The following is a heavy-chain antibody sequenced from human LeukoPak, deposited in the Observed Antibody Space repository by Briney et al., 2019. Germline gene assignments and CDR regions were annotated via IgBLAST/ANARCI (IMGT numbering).Heavy chain of an antibody. Sequence: GGSLRLSCAASGFTFSSYGMHWVRQAPGKGLEWVAVISYDGSNKYYADSVKGRFTTSRDNSKNTLYLQMNSLRAEDTAVYYCATGSGWWFIDWGQGTLVTVSS. CDR1: GFTFSSYG. V-gene: IGHV3-30*03. J-gene: IGHJ4*02. CDR2: ISYDGSNK. D-gene: IGHD6-19*01. CDR3: ATGSGWWFID.